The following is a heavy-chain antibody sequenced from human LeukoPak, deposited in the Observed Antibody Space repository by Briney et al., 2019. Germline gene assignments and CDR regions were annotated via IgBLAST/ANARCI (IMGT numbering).Heavy chain of an antibody. D-gene: IGHD4-23*01. CDR1: GFTVSSSY. V-gene: IGHV3-53*01. Sequence: QTGGSLRLSCAASGFTVSSSYMSWVRQAPGKGLEWVSLIYSGGDTYYADSVKGRFTISRDNSKNTLYLQMNSLRAEDTAVYYCARNYGGRSYWGQGTLVTVSS. CDR2: IYSGGDT. CDR3: ARNYGGRSY. J-gene: IGHJ4*02.